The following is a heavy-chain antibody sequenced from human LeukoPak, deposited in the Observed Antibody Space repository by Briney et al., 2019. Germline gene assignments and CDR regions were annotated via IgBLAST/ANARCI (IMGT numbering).Heavy chain of an antibody. J-gene: IGHJ4*02. CDR3: ARLSRGGYVWGSYPHGAHFDY. Sequence: SETLSLTCTVFGDSISSGSYYWSWIRQPPGKGLEWIGEINHSGSTNYNPSLKSRVTISVDTSKNQFSLKLSSVTAADTAVYYCARLSRGGYVWGSYPHGAHFDYWGQGTLVTVSS. CDR2: INHSGST. CDR1: GDSISSGSYY. V-gene: IGHV4-39*07. D-gene: IGHD3-16*02.